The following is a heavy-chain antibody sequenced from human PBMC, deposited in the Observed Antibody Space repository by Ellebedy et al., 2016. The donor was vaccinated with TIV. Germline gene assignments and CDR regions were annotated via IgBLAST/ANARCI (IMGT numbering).Heavy chain of an antibody. V-gene: IGHV1-2*02. D-gene: IGHD6-19*01. CDR1: GYAFTANY. CDR3: ARVRRGSSGMDV. Sequence: ASVKVSCKASGYAFTANYIHWVRQAPGQGLEWMGWINPDSGGTNFAQRFQGRVTMTRDTSVNTAYMELGRLESDDTAVYYCARVRRGSSGMDVWGQGTTVTVS. CDR2: INPDSGGT. J-gene: IGHJ6*02.